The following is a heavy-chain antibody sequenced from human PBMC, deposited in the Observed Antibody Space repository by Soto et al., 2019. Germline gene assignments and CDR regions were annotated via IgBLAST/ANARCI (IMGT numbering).Heavy chain of an antibody. V-gene: IGHV4-4*02. CDR3: ARRGSGWYNEWYFDY. CDR1: SGSISSSNW. D-gene: IGHD6-19*01. J-gene: IGHJ4*02. Sequence: SETLSLTCAVSSGSISSSNWWSWVRQPPGKGLEWIGEIYHSGSTNYNPSLKSRVTISVDKSKNQFSLKLSSVTAADTAVYYCARRGSGWYNEWYFDYWGQGTLVTVSS. CDR2: IYHSGST.